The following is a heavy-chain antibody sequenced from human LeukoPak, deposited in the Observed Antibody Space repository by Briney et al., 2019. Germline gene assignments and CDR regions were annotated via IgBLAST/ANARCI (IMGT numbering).Heavy chain of an antibody. J-gene: IGHJ2*01. CDR2: ISDSGANT. CDR3: AKSMTLQWRGFFDF. Sequence: RGSLRLSCAASGFTFSTYAMSWVRQAPGKGLEWVSTISDSGANTYYADSVRGRFTISRDNSKNTLYLQKNSLRADDTAIYYCAKSMTLQWRGFFDFWGRGTHVTVSS. D-gene: IGHD6-19*01. V-gene: IGHV3-23*01. CDR1: GFTFSTYA.